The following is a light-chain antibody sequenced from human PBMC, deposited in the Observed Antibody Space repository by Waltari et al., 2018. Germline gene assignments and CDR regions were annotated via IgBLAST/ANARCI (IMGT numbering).Light chain of an antibody. CDR1: ESIGIY. CDR2: DAS. V-gene: IGKV3-11*02. J-gene: IGKJ2*01. CDR3: QHRRNWPPYT. Sequence: EIVLTQSPATLSLSPGERATLSCRASESIGIYLTWYQHKPGQAPRSLIYDASNRAIGIPARFSGGGSGRDFTLTINSLEPEDFTVYYCQHRRNWPPYTFGQGTKLEIK.